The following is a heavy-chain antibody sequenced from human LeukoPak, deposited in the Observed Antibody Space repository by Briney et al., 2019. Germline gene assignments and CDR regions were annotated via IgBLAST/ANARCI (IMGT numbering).Heavy chain of an antibody. J-gene: IGHJ4*02. CDR3: AKEGRPKSGGGYYDY. CDR2: VNENGGRT. V-gene: IGHV3-23*01. D-gene: IGHD3-22*01. Sequence: GGSLRLSCAASGFSFSSYAMGWVRQAPGKGLEWVSTVNENGGRTYYADSVKGRFTMSRENSKDTLYLQMNSLRAEDTAVYYCAKEGRPKSGGGYYDYWGQGTRVTVSS. CDR1: GFSFSSYA.